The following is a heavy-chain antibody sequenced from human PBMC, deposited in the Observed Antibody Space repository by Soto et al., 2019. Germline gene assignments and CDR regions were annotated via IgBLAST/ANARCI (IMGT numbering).Heavy chain of an antibody. CDR1: GGTFSSYT. CDR2: IIPILGIA. J-gene: IGHJ4*02. CDR3: ASIVGATEADY. D-gene: IGHD1-26*01. Sequence: QVQLVQSGAEVKKPGSSVKVSCKASGGTFSSYTISWVRQAPGQGLEWLGRIIPILGIANYAQKFQGRVTITADKSTSTAYMELSSLRSEDAAVYYCASIVGATEADYWGQGTLVTVSS. V-gene: IGHV1-69*02.